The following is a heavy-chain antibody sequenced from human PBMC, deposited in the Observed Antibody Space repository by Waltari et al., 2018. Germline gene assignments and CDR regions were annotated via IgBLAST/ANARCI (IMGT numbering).Heavy chain of an antibody. CDR3: ARHPQVGATTLYGFDP. Sequence: EVQLVQSGAEVKKPGASLKISCKGSGYSFTSYWIGWVRQMPGKGMEWMGIIYPGDSDTRYSPSFQGQVTISADKSISTAYLQWSSLKASDTAMYYCARHPQVGATTLYGFDPWGQGTLVTVSS. D-gene: IGHD1-26*01. J-gene: IGHJ5*02. CDR1: GYSFTSYW. V-gene: IGHV5-51*01. CDR2: IYPGDSDT.